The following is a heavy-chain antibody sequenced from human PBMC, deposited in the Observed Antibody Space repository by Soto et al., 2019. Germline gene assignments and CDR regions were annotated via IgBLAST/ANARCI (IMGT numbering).Heavy chain of an antibody. D-gene: IGHD3-22*01. J-gene: IGHJ4*02. CDR1: GGSISSSSYY. CDR3: AKRDYDSSGYYVY. Sequence: ETLSLTCTVSGGSISSSSYYWGWIRQPPGKGLEWIGTIYYSGSTYYNPSLKSRVTISVDTSRNQFSLKLTSATAADTAVYYCAKRDYDSSGYYVYWGQGTLVTVSS. CDR2: IYYSGST. V-gene: IGHV4-39*01.